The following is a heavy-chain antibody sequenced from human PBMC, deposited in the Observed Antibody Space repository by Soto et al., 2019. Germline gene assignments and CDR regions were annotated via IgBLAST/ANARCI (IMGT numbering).Heavy chain of an antibody. D-gene: IGHD6-19*01. Sequence: GGSLRLSCAASGFTFSSYSMNWVRQAPGRGLDWISYISSSSTTIFHADSVKGRFTISRDNAKNSLYLQMNSLRAEDTAVYYCARDPYSSGWFGSSFDCWGQGTLVTVSS. CDR3: ARDPYSSGWFGSSFDC. V-gene: IGHV3-48*01. CDR2: ISSSSTTI. CDR1: GFTFSSYS. J-gene: IGHJ4*02.